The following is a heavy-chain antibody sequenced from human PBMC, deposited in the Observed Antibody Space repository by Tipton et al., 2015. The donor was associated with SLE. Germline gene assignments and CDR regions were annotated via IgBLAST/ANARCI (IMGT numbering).Heavy chain of an antibody. V-gene: IGHV3-30*02. CDR1: GFTFSSYG. CDR3: AKDRGDPGYFDY. CDR2: IRYDGSNK. Sequence: SLRLSCAASGFTFSSYGMHWVRQAPGKGLEWVALIRYDGSNKYYADSVKGRFTISRDNSKNTLYLQMNSLRAEDTAVYYCAKDRGDPGYFDYWGQGTLVTVSS. D-gene: IGHD2-21*02. J-gene: IGHJ4*02.